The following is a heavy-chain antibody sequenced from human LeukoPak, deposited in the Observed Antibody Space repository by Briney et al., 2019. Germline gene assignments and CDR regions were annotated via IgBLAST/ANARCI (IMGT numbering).Heavy chain of an antibody. CDR1: GGSISSSSYY. CDR2: IYYSGST. D-gene: IGHD3-10*01. Sequence: KTSETLSLTCTVSGGSISSSSYYWGWIRQPPGKGLEWIGSIYYSGSTYYNPSLKSRVTISVDTSKNQFSLKLSSVTAADTAVYYCARAPPRRITMVRGAYDYWGQGNLVTVSS. CDR3: ARAPPRRITMVRGAYDY. V-gene: IGHV4-39*01. J-gene: IGHJ4*02.